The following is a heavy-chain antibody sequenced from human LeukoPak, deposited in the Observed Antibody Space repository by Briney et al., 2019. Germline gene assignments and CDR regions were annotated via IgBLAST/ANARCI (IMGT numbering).Heavy chain of an antibody. CDR1: GYTFTGYY. Sequence: AASVKVSCKASGYTFTGYYMHWVRQAPGQGLEWMGWINPNSGATNYAQKFQGRVTMTRDTSISTAYMELSRLRSDDTAVYYCVGKAPTYYYYGMDVWGQGTTVTVSS. V-gene: IGHV1-2*02. CDR3: VGKAPTYYYYGMDV. J-gene: IGHJ6*02. D-gene: IGHD4-23*01. CDR2: INPNSGAT.